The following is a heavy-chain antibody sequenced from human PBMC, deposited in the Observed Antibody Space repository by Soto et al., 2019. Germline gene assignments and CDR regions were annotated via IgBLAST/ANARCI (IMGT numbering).Heavy chain of an antibody. CDR3: AILPTETTVTNNYYGMDV. J-gene: IGHJ6*02. Sequence: PGESLKISCKGSGYSFTSYWISWVRQMPGKGLEWMGRIDPSDSYTNYSPSFQGHVTISADKSISTAYLQWSSLKASDTAMYYCAILPTETTVTNNYYGMDVWGQGTTVTVSS. D-gene: IGHD4-4*01. CDR2: IDPSDSYT. V-gene: IGHV5-10-1*01. CDR1: GYSFTSYW.